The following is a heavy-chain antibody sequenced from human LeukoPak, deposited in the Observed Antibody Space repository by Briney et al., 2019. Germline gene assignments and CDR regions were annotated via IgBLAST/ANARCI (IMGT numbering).Heavy chain of an antibody. CDR2: IWYDGSNK. Sequence: PGGSLRLSCAASGFTFSSYGMHWVRQAPGKGLEWVAVIWYDGSNKYYADSVKGRFTISRDNSKNTLYLQMNSLRAEVTAVYYCARFPRRYGVQAGGMDVWGQGTTVTVSS. J-gene: IGHJ6*02. CDR3: ARFPRRYGVQAGGMDV. CDR1: GFTFSSYG. V-gene: IGHV3-33*01. D-gene: IGHD4-17*01.